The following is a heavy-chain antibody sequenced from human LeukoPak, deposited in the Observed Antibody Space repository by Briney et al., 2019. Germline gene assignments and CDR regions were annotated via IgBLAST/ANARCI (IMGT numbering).Heavy chain of an antibody. J-gene: IGHJ4*02. CDR3: AKVPLGAITYFDY. CDR1: GFTFSSYA. Sequence: GGPLRLSCAASGFTFSSYAMSWVRQAPGKGLEWVSAISGSGGSTYYADSVKGRFTISRDNSKNTLYLQMNSLRAEDTAVYYCAKVPLGAITYFDYWGQGTLVTVSS. CDR2: ISGSGGST. V-gene: IGHV3-23*01. D-gene: IGHD1-26*01.